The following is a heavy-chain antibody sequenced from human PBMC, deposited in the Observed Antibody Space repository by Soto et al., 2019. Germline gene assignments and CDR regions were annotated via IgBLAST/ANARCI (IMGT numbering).Heavy chain of an antibody. V-gene: IGHV1-69*02. CDR1: GGTFSSYT. Sequence: QVQLVQSGAEVKKPGSSVKVSCKASGGTFSSYTISWVRQASGQGLEWMGRIIPILGIAIYAQKFQGRVTITADKSTSPAYMELSSLRSEATAVYFCASLAVADGAFDIWGQGTMVTVSS. D-gene: IGHD6-19*01. CDR3: ASLAVADGAFDI. J-gene: IGHJ3*02. CDR2: IIPILGIA.